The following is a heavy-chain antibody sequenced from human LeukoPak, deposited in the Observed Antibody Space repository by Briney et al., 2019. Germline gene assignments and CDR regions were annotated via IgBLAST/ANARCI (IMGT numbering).Heavy chain of an antibody. V-gene: IGHV1-8*01. Sequence: ASVKVSCKASGYTFTSYDINWVRQATGQGLEWMGWMNPNSGNTGYAQKFQGRVTMTRNTPISTAYMELSSLRSEDTAVYYCAREYSSSSYYYYYYMDVWGKGTTVTVSS. D-gene: IGHD6-6*01. J-gene: IGHJ6*03. CDR2: MNPNSGNT. CDR1: GYTFTSYD. CDR3: AREYSSSSYYYYYYMDV.